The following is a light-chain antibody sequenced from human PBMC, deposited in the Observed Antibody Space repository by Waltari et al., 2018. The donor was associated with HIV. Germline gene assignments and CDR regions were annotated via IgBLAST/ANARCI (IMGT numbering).Light chain of an antibody. CDR3: HQASSFPFT. CDR1: QGISGR. Sequence: DIQLTQSPKSVSASVGERVTITCRASQGISGRLGWYQQKPGKAPKFLIDATSSLQSGVPSRFSGGGSWTDFTLTISRLQPEDVATYYCHQASSFPFTFGPGTKVDVK. CDR2: ATS. J-gene: IGKJ3*01. V-gene: IGKV1-12*01.